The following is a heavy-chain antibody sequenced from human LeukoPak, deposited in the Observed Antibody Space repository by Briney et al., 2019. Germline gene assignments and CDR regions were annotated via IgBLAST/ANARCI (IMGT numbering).Heavy chain of an antibody. Sequence: SETLSLTCTVSGGSISSYYWSWIRQPPGKGLEWIGYIYYSGSTNYNPSLKSRVTISVDTSKNQFSLKVTSVTAADTAVYYCARDSGSYLFDYWGQGTLVTVSS. V-gene: IGHV4-59*01. CDR1: GGSISSYY. CDR3: ARDSGSYLFDY. J-gene: IGHJ4*02. CDR2: IYYSGST. D-gene: IGHD1-26*01.